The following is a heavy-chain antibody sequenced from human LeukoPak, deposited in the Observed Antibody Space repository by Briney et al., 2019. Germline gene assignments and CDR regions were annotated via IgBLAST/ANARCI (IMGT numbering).Heavy chain of an antibody. V-gene: IGHV3-30*18. CDR3: AKSGSVWYFFDY. J-gene: IGHJ4*02. D-gene: IGHD6-19*01. CDR2: ISYDGSNK. Sequence: PGGSLRLSCVASGFTFSSYGMHWVRQAPGKGLEWVAVISYDGSNKYYADSVKGRFTISRDNSKNTLFLHMNSLRAEDTAVYYCAKSGSVWYFFDYWGQGTLVTVSS. CDR1: GFTFSSYG.